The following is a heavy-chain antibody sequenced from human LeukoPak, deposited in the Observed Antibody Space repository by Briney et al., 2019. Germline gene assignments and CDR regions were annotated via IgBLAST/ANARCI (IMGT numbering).Heavy chain of an antibody. J-gene: IGHJ6*03. Sequence: GGSLRPSCAASGFTFSSYSMNWARQAPGKGLEWVSSISSSSSYIYYADSVKGRFTISRDNAKNPLYLQMNSLRAEDTAVYYCARSIISRQYYYYYYMDVWGKGTTVTVSS. V-gene: IGHV3-21*01. D-gene: IGHD3-10*01. CDR1: GFTFSSYS. CDR2: ISSSSSYI. CDR3: ARSIISRQYYYYYYMDV.